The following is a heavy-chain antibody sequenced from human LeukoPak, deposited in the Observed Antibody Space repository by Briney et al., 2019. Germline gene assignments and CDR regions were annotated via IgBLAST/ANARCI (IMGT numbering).Heavy chain of an antibody. Sequence: SETLSLTCTVSVGSITTTNDDWAWIRQPPGKGLEWLGSRYHSGITDDNPSLKRGVSMSVDTCKDQVSLKLTSVTAPDTAVYCCARQDYSSPEAWLDPRGHGALVTVS. V-gene: IGHV4-39*01. CDR1: VGSITTTNDD. D-gene: IGHD6-13*01. CDR3: ARQDYSSPEAWLDP. J-gene: IGHJ5*02. CDR2: RYHSGIT.